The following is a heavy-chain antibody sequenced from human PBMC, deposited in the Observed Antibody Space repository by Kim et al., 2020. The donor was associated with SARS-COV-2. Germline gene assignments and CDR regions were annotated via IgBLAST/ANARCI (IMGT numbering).Heavy chain of an antibody. CDR2: ISYDGSNK. D-gene: IGHD1-26*01. V-gene: IGHV3-30*04. CDR3: ARGYSGRYRYFDY. J-gene: IGHJ4*02. CDR1: GFTFSSYA. Sequence: GGSLRLSCAASGFTFSSYAMHWVRQAPGKGLEWVAVISYDGSNKYYADSVKGRFTISRDNSKNTLYLQMNSLRAEDTAVYYCARGYSGRYRYFDYWGQGTLVTVSS.